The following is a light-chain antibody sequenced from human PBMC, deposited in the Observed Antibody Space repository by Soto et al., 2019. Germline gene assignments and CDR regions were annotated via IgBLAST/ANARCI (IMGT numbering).Light chain of an antibody. Sequence: SYELTQTPSVSVAPGQTARITCGGDNIGANSVHWYQQKPGQAPILVVYDDSDRPSGIPERFSGSNSGNTAALTITRVEGGDEADYYCQVWHISRGVFGGGTKVTVL. CDR1: NIGANS. V-gene: IGLV3-21*02. J-gene: IGLJ3*02. CDR3: QVWHISRGV. CDR2: DDS.